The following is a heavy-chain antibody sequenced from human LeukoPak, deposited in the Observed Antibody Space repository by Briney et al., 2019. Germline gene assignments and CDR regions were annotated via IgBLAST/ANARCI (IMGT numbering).Heavy chain of an antibody. V-gene: IGHV3-30*18. CDR1: GFTFSSYG. Sequence: PGRSLRLSCAASGFTFSSYGMHWVRQAPGKGLEWVAVISYDGSNKYYADSVKGRFTISRDNSKNTLYLQMKSLRAEDTAVYYCAKVDSSSWYSKDAFDIWGQGTMVTVSS. J-gene: IGHJ3*02. CDR3: AKVDSSSWYSKDAFDI. D-gene: IGHD6-13*01. CDR2: ISYDGSNK.